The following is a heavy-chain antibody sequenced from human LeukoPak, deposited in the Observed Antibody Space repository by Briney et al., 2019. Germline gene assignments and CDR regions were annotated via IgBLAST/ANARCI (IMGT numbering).Heavy chain of an antibody. CDR1: GFTFSSYA. CDR3: AKSSPPPLSY. CDR2: ISYDGSNK. J-gene: IGHJ4*02. Sequence: GGSLRLSCAASGFTFSSYAMHWVRQAPGKGLEWVAVISYDGSNKYYADSVKGRFTISRDNSKNTLYLQMNSLRAEDTAVYYCAKSSPPPLSYWGQGTLVTVSS. V-gene: IGHV3-30*04.